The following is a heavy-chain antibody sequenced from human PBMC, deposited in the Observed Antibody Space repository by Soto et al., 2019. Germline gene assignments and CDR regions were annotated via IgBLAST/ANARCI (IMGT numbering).Heavy chain of an antibody. J-gene: IGHJ4*02. CDR2: IYYSGST. Sequence: SETLSLTCTVSGGSISSSSSYWGWIRQPPGKGLEWIGSIYYSGSTYYNPSLKSRVNILQDTSKNQFSLNLTSMTAADTAVYYXARLGTPDYLMRGHFDSWGQGTLVTVSS. CDR3: ARLGTPDYLMRGHFDS. D-gene: IGHD4-17*01. CDR1: GGSISSSSSY. V-gene: IGHV4-39*01.